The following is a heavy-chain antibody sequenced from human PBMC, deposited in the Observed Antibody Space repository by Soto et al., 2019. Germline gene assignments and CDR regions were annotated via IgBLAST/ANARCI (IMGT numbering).Heavy chain of an antibody. V-gene: IGHV4-34*01. CDR3: ARGTTIGGDLNWFDP. CDR2: FYLTGST. D-gene: IGHD2-21*02. Sequence: SETLSLTCAVYGGSFSGYYWSWIRQPPGKGLEWIGYFYLTGSTYYNPSLKSRVTISVDRSKNQFSLRLSSVTAAGTAVYYCARGTTIGGDLNWFDPWGQGTLVTVSS. J-gene: IGHJ5*02. CDR1: GGSFSGYY.